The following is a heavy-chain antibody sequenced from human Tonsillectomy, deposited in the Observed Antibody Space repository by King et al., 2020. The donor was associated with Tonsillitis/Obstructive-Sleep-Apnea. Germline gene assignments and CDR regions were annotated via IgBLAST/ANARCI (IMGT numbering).Heavy chain of an antibody. D-gene: IGHD6-19*01. V-gene: IGHV3-30*18. CDR3: AKVLGSGWYLYYYGMDV. CDR1: GFTFSSYG. Sequence: QVQLVESGGGVVQPGRSLRLSCAASGFTFSSYGMHWVRQAPGKGLEWVAVISYDGSNKYYADSVKGRFTISRDNSKNTLYLQMNSLRAEDTAVYYCAKVLGSGWYLYYYGMDVWGQGTTVTVSS. J-gene: IGHJ6*01. CDR2: ISYDGSNK.